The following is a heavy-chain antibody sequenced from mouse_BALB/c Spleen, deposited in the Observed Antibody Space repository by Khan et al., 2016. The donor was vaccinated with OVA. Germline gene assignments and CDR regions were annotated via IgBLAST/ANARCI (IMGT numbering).Heavy chain of an antibody. D-gene: IGHD1-1*01. CDR2: ISSGGSYT. CDR3: ARAPGYYGSKYFDY. V-gene: IGHV5-9-3*01. J-gene: IGHJ2*01. CDR1: GFTFSNYA. Sequence: EVELVESGGGLVKPGGSLKLSCAASGFTFSNYAMSWVRQTPEKRLEWVATISSGGSYTYYPDSVRGRFTISRDNANNALYLQMSSRRSEETAMYYCARAPGYYGSKYFDYWGQGTTLTVSS.